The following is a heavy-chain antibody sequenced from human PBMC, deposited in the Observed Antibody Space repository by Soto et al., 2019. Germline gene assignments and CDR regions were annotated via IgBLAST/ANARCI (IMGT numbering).Heavy chain of an antibody. CDR2: IYYSGNT. D-gene: IGHD6-13*01. Sequence: SETLSLTCTVSGGSLGSSSYYWGWIRQSPGKGLEWIGNIYYSGNTFYDPSLKSRVTISVDTSKNQFYLHLSSVTAADTAIFYCASIAAPGTTHFDFWGQGTLVTVSS. V-gene: IGHV4-39*01. CDR1: GGSLGSSSYY. CDR3: ASIAAPGTTHFDF. J-gene: IGHJ4*02.